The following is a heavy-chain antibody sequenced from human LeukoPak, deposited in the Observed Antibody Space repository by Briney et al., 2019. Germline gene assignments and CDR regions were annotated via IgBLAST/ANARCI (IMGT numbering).Heavy chain of an antibody. CDR2: IYPGDSDP. CDR1: GYSFTNFW. V-gene: IGHV5-51*01. J-gene: IGHJ4*02. D-gene: IGHD2-2*03. Sequence: GESLKISCKGSGYSFTNFWIGWVRQMPGKDMEWMGIIYPGDSDPRYSTSFQGQATISADKSINTAYLQWSSLKASDTAMYYCARLRDGYCSSITCYGYFDYWGQGSLVTVSS. CDR3: ARLRDGYCSSITCYGYFDY.